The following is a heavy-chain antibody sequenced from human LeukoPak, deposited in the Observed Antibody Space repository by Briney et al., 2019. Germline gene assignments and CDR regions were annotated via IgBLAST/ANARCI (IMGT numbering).Heavy chain of an antibody. Sequence: GGSLRLSCAASKFTFSNYSMSWVRQAPGKGLEWVSSISSRGNYIYYADSVKGRFTISRDNANNVLYLQMNSLRAEDTAVYYCARGRTHQRAVPATFRYYFDYWGQGTLVTVSS. CDR1: KFTFSNYS. CDR2: ISSRGNYI. V-gene: IGHV3-21*01. CDR3: ARGRTHQRAVPATFRYYFDY. D-gene: IGHD6-19*01. J-gene: IGHJ4*02.